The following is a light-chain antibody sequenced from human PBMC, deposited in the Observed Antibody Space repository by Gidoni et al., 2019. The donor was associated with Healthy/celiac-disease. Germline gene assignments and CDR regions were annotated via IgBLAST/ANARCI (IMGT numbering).Light chain of an antibody. Sequence: QSVLTQPPSVSGAPGQRVTISCTGSSSNIGAGYDVHWYQQLPGTAPKLLIYGNSNRPSGVPDRFSGSKSGTSASLAITGLQAEDEADYYCQSYDSSLSGNWVFGGGTKLTXL. CDR1: SSNIGAGYD. J-gene: IGLJ3*02. CDR2: GNS. V-gene: IGLV1-40*01. CDR3: QSYDSSLSGNWV.